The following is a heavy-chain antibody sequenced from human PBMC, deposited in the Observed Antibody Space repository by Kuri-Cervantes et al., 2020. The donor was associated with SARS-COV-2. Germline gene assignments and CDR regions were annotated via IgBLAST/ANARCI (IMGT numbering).Heavy chain of an antibody. Sequence: GGSLRLSCAASGFTFSSYWMSWVRQAPGKGLEWVANIKQDGSEKYYVDSVKGRFTISRDNAKNSLYLQMNSLRAEDTAVYYCVKDTSLIAEGVLDVWGKGTTVTVSS. D-gene: IGHD6-13*01. CDR1: GFTFSSYW. CDR3: VKDTSLIAEGVLDV. CDR2: IKQDGSEK. J-gene: IGHJ6*04. V-gene: IGHV3-7*01.